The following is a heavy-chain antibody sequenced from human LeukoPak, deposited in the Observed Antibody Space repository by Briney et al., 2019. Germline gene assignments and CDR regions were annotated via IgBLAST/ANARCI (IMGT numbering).Heavy chain of an antibody. CDR2: IRGNTYGGTA. J-gene: IGHJ4*02. V-gene: IGHV3-49*04. D-gene: IGHD3-16*01. CDR1: GFTFSTYT. Sequence: GGSLRLSCGASGFTFSTYTMHWVRQAPGKGLEWVGFIRGNTYGGTAEYAASVRGRFTISRDDSKSIAYLQMNSLKTEDTAVYFCARDGFLSDYWGQGTLVTVSS. CDR3: ARDGFLSDY.